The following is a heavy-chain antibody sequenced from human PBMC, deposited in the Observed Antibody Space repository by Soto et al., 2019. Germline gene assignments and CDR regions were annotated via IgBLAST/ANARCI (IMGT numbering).Heavy chain of an antibody. D-gene: IGHD3-3*01. J-gene: IGHJ4*02. V-gene: IGHV1-46*03. CDR1: GYTITSQY. CDR2: INPGGGST. Sequence: QVQLVQSGAEVKKPGASVKVSCKAPGYTITSQYIHWVRQAPGQGLEWMAMINPGGGSTTYAQKFQGRVTITRDTSTTTVYMELISLTSEDTAMYYCFRDVGDWGQGTLVTVSS. CDR3: FRDVGD.